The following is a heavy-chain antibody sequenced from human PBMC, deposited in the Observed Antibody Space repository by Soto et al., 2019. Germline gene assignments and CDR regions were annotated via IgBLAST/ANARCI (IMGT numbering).Heavy chain of an antibody. D-gene: IGHD6-13*01. J-gene: IGHJ1*01. V-gene: IGHV3-23*01. CDR3: AKAEGSTWGTEYFQH. Sequence: GGSLRLSCAASGFTFSSYAMSWVRQAPGKGLEWVSLVEGSGADTYYVDSVKGRFTISRDNSKNTLYLQMNSLRAEDTAVYYCAKAEGSTWGTEYFQHWGQGTLVTVSS. CDR1: GFTFSSYA. CDR2: VEGSGADT.